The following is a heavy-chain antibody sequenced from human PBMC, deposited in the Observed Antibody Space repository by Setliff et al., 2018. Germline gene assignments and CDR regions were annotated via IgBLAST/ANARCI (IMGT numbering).Heavy chain of an antibody. CDR2: ISYIGNT. D-gene: IGHD3-22*01. J-gene: IGHJ4*02. V-gene: IGHV4-61*01. CDR1: GASVRSGPYY. CDR3: ARESRYYYDNLGTLDY. Sequence: SETLSLTCTVSGASVRSGPYYWSWIRQPPGKGLEWIGFISYIGNTNYNPSLKSRVSISVDTSKNQFSLKLSSVTAADTAVYYCARESRYYYDNLGTLDYWGQGTLVTVSS.